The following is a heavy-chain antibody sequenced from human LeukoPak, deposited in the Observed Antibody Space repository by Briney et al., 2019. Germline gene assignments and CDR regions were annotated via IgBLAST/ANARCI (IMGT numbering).Heavy chain of an antibody. D-gene: IGHD3-3*01. V-gene: IGHV4-34*01. Sequence: SETLSLTCAGYGGSFSGYYWSWIRQPPGKGLEWIGEINHSGSTNYNPSLKSRVTISVDTSKNQFSLKLSSVTAADTAVYYCARGWGDFWSGYHNADENWFDPWGQGTLVTVSS. CDR2: INHSGST. CDR3: ARGWGDFWSGYHNADENWFDP. CDR1: GGSFSGYY. J-gene: IGHJ5*02.